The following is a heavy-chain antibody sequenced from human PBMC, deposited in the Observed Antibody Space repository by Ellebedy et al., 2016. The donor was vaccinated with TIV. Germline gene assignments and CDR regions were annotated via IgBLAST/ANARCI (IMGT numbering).Heavy chain of an antibody. V-gene: IGHV1-46*01. CDR3: ARDYCSGGSCYDYFDY. Sequence: ASVKVSCKASGYTFTSYYMHWVRQAPGQGLEWMGIINPSGGSTSCAQKFQGRVTMTRDTSTSTVYMELSSLRSEDTAVYYCARDYCSGGSCYDYFDYWGQGTMVTVSS. D-gene: IGHD2-15*01. J-gene: IGHJ4*03. CDR1: GYTFTSYY. CDR2: INPSGGST.